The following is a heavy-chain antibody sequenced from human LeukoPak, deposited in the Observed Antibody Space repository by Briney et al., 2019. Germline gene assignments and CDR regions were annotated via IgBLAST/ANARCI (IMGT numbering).Heavy chain of an antibody. CDR1: GGSISSSSYY. V-gene: IGHV4-39*01. D-gene: IGHD4-17*01. Sequence: SETLSLTCTVSGGSISSSSYYWGWIRQPPGKGLEWIGSIYYSGSTYYNPSLKSRVTISVDTSKNQFSLKLSSVTAADTAVYYCARVPITTVTGYYYYGMDVWGQGTTVTVSS. J-gene: IGHJ6*02. CDR2: IYYSGST. CDR3: ARVPITTVTGYYYYGMDV.